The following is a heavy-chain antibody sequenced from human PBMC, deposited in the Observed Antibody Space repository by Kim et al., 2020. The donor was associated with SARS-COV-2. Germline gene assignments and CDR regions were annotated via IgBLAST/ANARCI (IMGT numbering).Heavy chain of an antibody. CDR3: ARDVYSGYDWVYYYYYGMDV. CDR1: GFTFSSYW. J-gene: IGHJ6*02. Sequence: GGSLRLSCAASGFTFSSYWMSWVRQAPGKGLEWVANIKQDGSEKYYVDSVKGRFTISRDNAKNSLYLQMNSLRAEDTAVYYCARDVYSGYDWVYYYYYGMDVWGQGTTVTVSS. CDR2: IKQDGSEK. D-gene: IGHD5-12*01. V-gene: IGHV3-7*01.